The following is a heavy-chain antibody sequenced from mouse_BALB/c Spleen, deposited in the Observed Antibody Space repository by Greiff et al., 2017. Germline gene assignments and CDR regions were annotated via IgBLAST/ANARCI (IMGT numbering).Heavy chain of an antibody. CDR3: ARDYDSPFAY. CDR2: IYPGDGDT. CDR1: GYTFTSYW. Sequence: QVQLQQSGAELARPGASVKLSCKASGYTFTSYWMQWVKQRPGQGLEWIGAIYPGDGDTRYTQKFKGKATLTADKSSSTAYMQLSSLASEDSAVYYCARDYDSPFAYWGQGTLVTVSA. J-gene: IGHJ3*01. V-gene: IGHV1-87*01. D-gene: IGHD2-4*01.